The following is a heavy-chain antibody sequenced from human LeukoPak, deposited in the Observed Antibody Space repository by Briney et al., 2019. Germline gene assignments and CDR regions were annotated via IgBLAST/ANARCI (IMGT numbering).Heavy chain of an antibody. CDR3: ARGTSGWYAHDAFDI. J-gene: IGHJ3*02. CDR1: GYTFTGYY. CDR2: INPNSDGT. D-gene: IGHD6-19*01. V-gene: IGHV1-2*02. Sequence: ASVKVSCKASGYTFTGYYMHWVRQAPGQGLEWMGWINPNSDGTNYAQKFQGRVTMTRDTSISTAYMELSRLRSDDTAVYYCARGTSGWYAHDAFDIWGQGTMVTVSS.